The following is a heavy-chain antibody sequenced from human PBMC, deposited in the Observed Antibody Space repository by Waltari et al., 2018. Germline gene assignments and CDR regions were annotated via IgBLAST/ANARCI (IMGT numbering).Heavy chain of an antibody. CDR1: GFTFSSYG. J-gene: IGHJ4*02. CDR2: IWYDGSNK. CDR3: ARDRSQYSSSWYLDY. D-gene: IGHD6-13*01. V-gene: IGHV3-33*01. Sequence: QVQLVESGGGVVQPGRSLRLSCAASGFTFSSYGMHWVRQAPGKGLEWGAVIWYDGSNKYYADSVKGRFTISRDNSKNTLYLQMNSLRAEDTAVYYCARDRSQYSSSWYLDYWGQGTLVTVSS.